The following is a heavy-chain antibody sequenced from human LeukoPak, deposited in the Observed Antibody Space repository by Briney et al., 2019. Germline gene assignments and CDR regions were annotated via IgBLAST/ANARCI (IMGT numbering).Heavy chain of an antibody. Sequence: GGSLRLSCAASGFTFSSYAMHWVRQAPGKGLEWVSGISWNSGRIGYADSVKGRFTISRDNAKNSLYLQMNSLRAEDMALYYCAKGSGKFGEASMDYWGQGTLVTVSS. CDR3: AKGSGKFGEASMDY. CDR2: ISWNSGRI. D-gene: IGHD3-10*01. V-gene: IGHV3-9*03. CDR1: GFTFSSYA. J-gene: IGHJ4*02.